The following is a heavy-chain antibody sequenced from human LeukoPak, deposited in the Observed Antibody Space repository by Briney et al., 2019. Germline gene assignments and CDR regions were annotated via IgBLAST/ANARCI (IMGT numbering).Heavy chain of an antibody. Sequence: SETLSLTCTVSAGSIRSYYWSWIRQPPGKGLELIGYIFNSGSTNYNPSLKSRVTMSLDTSKSQFSLRLNSVTAADTAVYYCARDRDGSGYSYFDYWGQGTLVTVSS. CDR3: ARDRDGSGYSYFDY. D-gene: IGHD3-10*01. V-gene: IGHV4-59*01. CDR1: AGSIRSYY. CDR2: IFNSGST. J-gene: IGHJ4*02.